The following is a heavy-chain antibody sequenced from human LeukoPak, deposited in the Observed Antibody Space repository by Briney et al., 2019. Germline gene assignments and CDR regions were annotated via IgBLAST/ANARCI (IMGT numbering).Heavy chain of an antibody. CDR1: GGSISSSSYY. J-gene: IGHJ3*01. Sequence: SETLSLTCTVSGGSISSSSYYWGWIRQPPGKGLEWIGSIYYSGSTYYNPSLKSRVTISVDTSKNQFSLKLSSVTAADTAGYYRARHKSVTYDAFDLWGRGTMVTVSS. CDR2: IYYSGST. D-gene: IGHD2-21*02. CDR3: ARHKSVTYDAFDL. V-gene: IGHV4-39*01.